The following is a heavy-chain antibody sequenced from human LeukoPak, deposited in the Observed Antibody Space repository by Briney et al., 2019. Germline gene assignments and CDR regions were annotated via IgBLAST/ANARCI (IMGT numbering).Heavy chain of an antibody. CDR3: AKGPVLTKWSPESRRDFVY. D-gene: IGHD3-22*01. Sequence: GGSLRLSCAASGFTFSSYGMHWVRQAPGKGLEWVAFIRYDGSNKYYADSVKGRHTISRDNSKNTLYLQMNSLRAEDTAVYYCAKGPVLTKWSPESRRDFVYWGQGTLVTVSS. V-gene: IGHV3-30*02. J-gene: IGHJ4*02. CDR1: GFTFSSYG. CDR2: IRYDGSNK.